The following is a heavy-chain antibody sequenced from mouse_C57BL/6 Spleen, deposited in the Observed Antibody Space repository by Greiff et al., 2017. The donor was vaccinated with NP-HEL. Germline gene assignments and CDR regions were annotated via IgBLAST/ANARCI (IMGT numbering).Heavy chain of an antibody. V-gene: IGHV1-80*01. J-gene: IGHJ2*01. CDR1: GYAFSSYW. CDR3: AREEEPHYFDY. CDR2: IYPGDGDT. D-gene: IGHD6-1*01. Sequence: QVHVKQSGAELVKPGASVKISCKASGYAFSSYWMNWVKQRPGKGLEWIGQIYPGDGDTNYNGKFKGKATLTADKSSSTAYMQLSSLTSEDSAVYFCAREEEPHYFDYWGQGTTLTVSS.